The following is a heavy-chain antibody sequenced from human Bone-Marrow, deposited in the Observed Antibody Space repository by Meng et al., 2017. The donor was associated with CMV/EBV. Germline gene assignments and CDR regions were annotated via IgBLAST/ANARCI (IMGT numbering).Heavy chain of an antibody. V-gene: IGHV4-39*07. CDR1: GGSISSSSYY. Sequence: GSLRLSCTVSGGSISSSSYYWGWIRQPPGKGLEWIGSIYYSGSTYYNPSLKSRVTISVDTSKNQFSLKLSPVTAADTAVYYCARDESKWLRSLGYWGQGTLVTVSS. CDR2: IYYSGST. D-gene: IGHD5-12*01. CDR3: ARDESKWLRSLGY. J-gene: IGHJ4*02.